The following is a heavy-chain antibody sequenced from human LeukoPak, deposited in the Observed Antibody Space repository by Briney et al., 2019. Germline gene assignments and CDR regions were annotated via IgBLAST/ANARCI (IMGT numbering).Heavy chain of an antibody. V-gene: IGHV3-7*03. CDR1: GFTLTNYW. Sequence: GGSLRLSCAAFGFTLTNYWMSWARQAPGKGLEWVASINHNGNVNYYVDSVKGRFTISRDNAKNSLYLQMSNLRAEDTAVYFCARGGGLDVWGQGATVTVSS. CDR2: INHNGNVN. J-gene: IGHJ6*02. CDR3: ARGGGLDV. D-gene: IGHD3-16*01.